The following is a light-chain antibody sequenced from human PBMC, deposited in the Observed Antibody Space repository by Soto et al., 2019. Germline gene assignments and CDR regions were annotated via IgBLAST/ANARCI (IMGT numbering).Light chain of an antibody. Sequence: IHLTQSPSTLSASVGDRVTISCRASQSIGSCLNWYQQKPGKAPTLLLHGGSILRSGVPPRFRGGGGGTDFTLTISSLQPEDFASFYGQQIYTIPLIFGGGPKGNIK. CDR3: QQIYTIPLI. J-gene: IGKJ4*01. CDR1: QSIGSC. V-gene: IGKV1-39*01. CDR2: GGS.